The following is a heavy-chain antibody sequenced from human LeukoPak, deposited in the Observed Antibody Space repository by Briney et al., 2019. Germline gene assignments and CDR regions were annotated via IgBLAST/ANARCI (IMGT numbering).Heavy chain of an antibody. CDR1: GYTFTGHY. CDR2: IYPKSGGT. CDR3: VRDGYSGGAFDI. V-gene: IGHV1-2*02. Sequence: VKVSCKASGYTFTGHYMHWVRQAPGQGLGWMGWIYPKSGGTNYAQKFQTRVTMTRDTSITTAFMELNILKSDDTAVYYCVRDGYSGGAFDIWGQGTMVTVSS. D-gene: IGHD5-12*01. J-gene: IGHJ3*02.